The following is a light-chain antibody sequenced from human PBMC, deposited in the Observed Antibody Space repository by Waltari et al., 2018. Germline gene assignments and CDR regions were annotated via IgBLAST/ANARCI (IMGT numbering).Light chain of an antibody. CDR1: ESVSSN. CDR2: SRS. J-gene: IGKJ2*01. Sequence: EIVMTQSPATLSVSPGESATLSCRASESVSSNLAWYKQKPGQAPRLLMYSRSTRATGIPARFRGSGSGREFTLTISSLQSEDFAGYSCQQYNTWPPYTFGQGTKLEIK. V-gene: IGKV3-15*01. CDR3: QQYNTWPPYT.